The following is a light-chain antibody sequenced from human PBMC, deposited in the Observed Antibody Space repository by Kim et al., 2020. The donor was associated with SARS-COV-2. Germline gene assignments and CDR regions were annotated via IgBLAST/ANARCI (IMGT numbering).Light chain of an antibody. V-gene: IGLV3-19*01. CDR2: GKN. J-gene: IGLJ3*02. CDR1: SLRSYY. Sequence: SSELTQDPAVSAALGQTVRITCRGDSLRSYYASWYQQKPGQAPVLVFYGKNNRPSGIPDRFSGSYSGNTASLTITAAQAEDEADYYCNSRESSANHWMFGGGTKLTVL. CDR3: NSRESSANHWM.